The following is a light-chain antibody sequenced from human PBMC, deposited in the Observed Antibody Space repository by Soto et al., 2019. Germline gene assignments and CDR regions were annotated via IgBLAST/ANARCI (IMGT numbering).Light chain of an antibody. CDR3: QQRSDWPWT. CDR2: DVS. Sequence: ILLTHSPATLALSPGEIGTLSCRASESVTNYLAWYPQKPGQAPRLLVYDVSNRATGIPARFSGGGSGTDFTLTISNLEPEDFAVYYCQQRSDWPWTFGQGTKVDIK. J-gene: IGKJ1*01. CDR1: ESVTNY. V-gene: IGKV3-11*01.